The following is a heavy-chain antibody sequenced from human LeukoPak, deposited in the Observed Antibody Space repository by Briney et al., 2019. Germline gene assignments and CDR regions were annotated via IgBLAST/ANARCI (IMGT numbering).Heavy chain of an antibody. D-gene: IGHD3-10*01. CDR1: GGTFSSYA. CDR2: IIPIFGTA. J-gene: IGHJ6*02. V-gene: IGHV1-69*05. Sequence: EASVKVSCKASGGTFSSYAISWVRQAPGQGLEWMGGIIPIFGTANYAQKFQGRVTITTDESTSTAYMELSSLRSEDTAVYYCARAMGHYYYYGMDVWGQGTTVTVSS. CDR3: ARAMGHYYYYGMDV.